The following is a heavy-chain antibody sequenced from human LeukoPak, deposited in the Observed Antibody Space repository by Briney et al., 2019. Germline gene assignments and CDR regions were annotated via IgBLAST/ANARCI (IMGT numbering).Heavy chain of an antibody. D-gene: IGHD3-22*01. CDR1: GYTFTGYY. V-gene: IGHV1-2*02. CDR2: INPNSGGT. Sequence: ASVKVSCKASGYTFTGYYMHWVRQAPGQGLEWMGWINPNSGGTNYAQKFQGRVTMTRDMSISTAYMELSRLRSDDTAVYYCARDRDYYYDSSGYYHDYWGQGTLVTVSS. CDR3: ARDRDYYYDSSGYYHDY. J-gene: IGHJ4*02.